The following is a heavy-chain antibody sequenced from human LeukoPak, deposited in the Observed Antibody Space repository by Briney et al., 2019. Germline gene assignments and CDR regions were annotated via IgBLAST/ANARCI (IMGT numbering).Heavy chain of an antibody. V-gene: IGHV1-24*01. J-gene: IGHJ4*02. D-gene: IGHD3-22*01. CDR3: ATQLVAETYYYDSSGYYFDY. Sequence: GRSLRLSCAASGFTFSSYAMHWVRQAPGKGLEWMGGFDPEDGETIYAQKFQGRVTMTEDTSTDTAYMELSSLRSEDTAVYYCATQLVAETYYYDSSGYYFDYWGQGTLVTVSS. CDR2: FDPEDGET. CDR1: GFTFSSYA.